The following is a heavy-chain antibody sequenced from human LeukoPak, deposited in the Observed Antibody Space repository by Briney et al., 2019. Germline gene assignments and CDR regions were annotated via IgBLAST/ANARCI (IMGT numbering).Heavy chain of an antibody. Sequence: GGSLRLFRGVSGFPYSNSCMYWVRQAPGKGWEGVANIKSDGSGISYVDSVKGRFIISRDNARNSLYLQMNSLRVEDTAVYFCAGGNSMDVWGKGTAVTVSS. CDR3: AGGNSMDV. D-gene: IGHD1/OR15-1a*01. CDR2: IKSDGSGI. J-gene: IGHJ6*04. V-gene: IGHV3-7*03. CDR1: GFPYSNSC.